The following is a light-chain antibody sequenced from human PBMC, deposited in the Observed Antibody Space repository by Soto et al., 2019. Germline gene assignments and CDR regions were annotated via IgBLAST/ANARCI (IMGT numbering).Light chain of an antibody. Sequence: EIVMTQSPATLSVSRGERATLSCRASQSVSSNLAWYQQKPGQAPRLLIYGASTRATGIPARFSGSGSGTEFTLTISSLQSEDIAVYYCQQYNNWPPWTFGQGTKVEIK. CDR3: QQYNNWPPWT. CDR2: GAS. J-gene: IGKJ1*01. CDR1: QSVSSN. V-gene: IGKV3-15*01.